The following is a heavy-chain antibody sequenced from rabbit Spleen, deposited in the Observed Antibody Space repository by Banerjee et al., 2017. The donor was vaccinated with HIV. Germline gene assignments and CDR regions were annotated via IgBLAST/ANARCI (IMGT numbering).Heavy chain of an antibody. D-gene: IGHD1-1*01. Sequence: QEQLVESGGGLVMPGASLTLTCSASGFSFSSSYWMWWVRQAPGKGLEWVACAYAGSSDSTYSATWAKGRFTISKTSSTTVTLQMTRLTTADTATYFCARDTSSSFSSYGMDLWGPGTLVTVS. CDR3: ARDTSSSFSSYGMDL. J-gene: IGHJ6*01. CDR2: AYAGSSDST. V-gene: IGHV1S45*01. CDR1: GFSFSSSYW.